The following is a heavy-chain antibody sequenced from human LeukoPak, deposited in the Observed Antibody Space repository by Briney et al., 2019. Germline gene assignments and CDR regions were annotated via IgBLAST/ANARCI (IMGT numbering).Heavy chain of an antibody. CDR3: ARSRGEIAAAGNVVDY. J-gene: IGHJ4*02. CDR2: ISYDGSNK. CDR1: GFNFSSYA. Sequence: GGSLRLSCAASGFNFSSYAMHWVRQAPGKGLEWVAVISYDGSNKYYADSVKGRFTISRDNSKNTLYLQMNSLRAEDTAVYYCARSRGEIAAAGNVVDYWGQGTLVTVSS. D-gene: IGHD6-13*01. V-gene: IGHV3-30-3*01.